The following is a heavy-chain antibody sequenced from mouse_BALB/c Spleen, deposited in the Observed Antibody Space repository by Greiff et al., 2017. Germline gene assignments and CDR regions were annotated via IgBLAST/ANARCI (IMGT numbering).Heavy chain of an antibody. CDR1: GFTFSSYG. CDR2: ISSGGSYT. V-gene: IGHV5-6*01. J-gene: IGHJ4*01. D-gene: IGHD2-10*02. Sequence: EVQGVESGGDLVKPGGSLKLSCAASGFTFSSYGMSWVRQTPDKRLEWVATISSGGSYTYYPDSVKGRFTISRDNAKNTLYLQMSSLKSEDTAMYYCARRGMPHAMDYWGQGTSVTVSS. CDR3: ARRGMPHAMDY.